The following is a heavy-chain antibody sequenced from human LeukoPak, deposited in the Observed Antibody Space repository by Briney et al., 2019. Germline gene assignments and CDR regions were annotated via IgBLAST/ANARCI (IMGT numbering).Heavy chain of an antibody. CDR3: ARGVQHDYVWGSYRSFDY. Sequence: SVKVSCKASGGTFSSYAISWVRQAPGQGLEWMGGIIPIFGTANYAQKFQGRVTITADESTSTAYMELSSLRSEDTAVYYCARGVQHDYVWGSYRSFDYWGQGTLVTVSS. V-gene: IGHV1-69*13. CDR1: GGTFSSYA. D-gene: IGHD3-16*02. J-gene: IGHJ4*02. CDR2: IIPIFGTA.